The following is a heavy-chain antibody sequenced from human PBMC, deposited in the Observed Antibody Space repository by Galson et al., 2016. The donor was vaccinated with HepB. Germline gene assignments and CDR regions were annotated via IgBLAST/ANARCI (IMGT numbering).Heavy chain of an antibody. CDR1: DDSISNYY. Sequence: ETLSLTCTVSDDSISNYYWNWIRQPPGKGLEWIGYIHYSGRSKCNPPLKSRVTMSVDTSKNQFSLRLSSVTAADTAVYYCARWGTYSEKHAFDIWGQGTMVTVSS. D-gene: IGHD3-16*01. V-gene: IGHV4-59*01. J-gene: IGHJ3*02. CDR2: IHYSGRS. CDR3: ARWGTYSEKHAFDI.